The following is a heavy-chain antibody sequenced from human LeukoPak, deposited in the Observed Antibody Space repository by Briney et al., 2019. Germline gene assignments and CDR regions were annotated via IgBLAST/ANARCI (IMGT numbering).Heavy chain of an antibody. CDR2: ISSSSSYI. Sequence: PGGSLRLSCAASGFTFSSYSMNWVRQAPGKGLEWVSSISSSSSYIYYADSVKGRFTISRDNAKNSLYLQMNSLRAEDTAVYYCAREGVVVASSYYYYGMDVWGQGTTVTVSS. CDR1: GFTFSSYS. D-gene: IGHD2-15*01. V-gene: IGHV3-21*01. CDR3: AREGVVVASSYYYYGMDV. J-gene: IGHJ6*02.